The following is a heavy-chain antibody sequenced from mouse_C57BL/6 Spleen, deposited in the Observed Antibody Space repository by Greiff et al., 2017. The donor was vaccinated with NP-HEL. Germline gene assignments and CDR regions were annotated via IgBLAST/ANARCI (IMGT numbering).Heavy chain of an antibody. CDR2: IYPGDGDT. CDR3: ATAQATSYAMDY. Sequence: VQLQQSGPELVKPGASVKISCKASGYAFSSSWMNWVKQRPGKGLEWIGRIYPGDGDTNYNGKLKGKATLTADKSSSTAYMQLSSLTSEDSAVYFCATAQATSYAMDYWGQGTSVTVSS. CDR1: GYAFSSSW. V-gene: IGHV1-82*01. J-gene: IGHJ4*01. D-gene: IGHD3-2*02.